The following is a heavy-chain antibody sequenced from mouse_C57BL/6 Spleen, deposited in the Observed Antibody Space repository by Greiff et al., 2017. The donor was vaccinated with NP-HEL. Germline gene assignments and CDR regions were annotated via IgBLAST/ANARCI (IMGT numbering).Heavy chain of an antibody. J-gene: IGHJ2*01. CDR3: ARHFTTVYLDY. V-gene: IGHV5-9*01. Sequence: EVQRVESGGGLVKPGGSLKLSCAASGFTFSSYTMSWVRQTPEKRLEWVATISGGGGNTYYPDSVKGRFAISRDNAKNTLYLQMSSLRSEDTALYYCARHFTTVYLDYWGQGTTLTVSS. CDR2: ISGGGGNT. D-gene: IGHD1-1*01. CDR1: GFTFSSYT.